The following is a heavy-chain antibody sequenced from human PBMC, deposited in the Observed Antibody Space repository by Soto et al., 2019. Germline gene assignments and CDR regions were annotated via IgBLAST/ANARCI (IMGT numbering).Heavy chain of an antibody. CDR1: GFTFSSYW. CDR3: AEVGAGNGYLSDY. V-gene: IGHV3-7*05. CDR2: IKQDGSEK. Sequence: GGSLRLSCAASGFTFSSYWMSWVRQAPGKGLEWVANIKQDGSEKYYVDSVKGRFTISRDNAKNSLYLQMNSLRAEDTAVYYCAEVGAGNGYLSDYWSQGTLVTVSA. D-gene: IGHD1-26*01. J-gene: IGHJ4*02.